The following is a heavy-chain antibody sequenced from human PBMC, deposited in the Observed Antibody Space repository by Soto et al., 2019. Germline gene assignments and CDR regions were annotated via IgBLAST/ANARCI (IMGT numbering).Heavy chain of an antibody. V-gene: IGHV3-74*01. Sequence: GGSLRLSXAASGFIFKMYWMHWVRQSPGKGLVWISRIYNDGTYSDYADSVRGRFTISRDNVNDTLYLQMNNLRAEDSGLYYCTRGPRPISTGTGAYWGQGTQVTVSS. CDR3: TRGPRPISTGTGAY. CDR1: GFIFKMYW. J-gene: IGHJ4*02. D-gene: IGHD3-10*01. CDR2: IYNDGTYS.